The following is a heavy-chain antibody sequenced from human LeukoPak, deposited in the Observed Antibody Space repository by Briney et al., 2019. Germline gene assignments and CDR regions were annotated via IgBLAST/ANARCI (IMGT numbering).Heavy chain of an antibody. CDR3: AKALYGGFNY. D-gene: IGHD3-3*01. V-gene: IGHV3-23*01. J-gene: IGHJ4*02. CDR2: ISGSAGST. CDR1: GFTFSTYA. Sequence: GGSLRLSCAASGFTFSTYAMSWVRQAPGKGLECVSSISGSAGSTSYADSVKGRFTISRDNSKNTLYLQISSLRAEDTAVYYCAKALYGGFNYWGQGTLVTVSS.